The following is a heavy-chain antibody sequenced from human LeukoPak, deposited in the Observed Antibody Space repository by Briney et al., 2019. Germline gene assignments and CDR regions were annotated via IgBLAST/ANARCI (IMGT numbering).Heavy chain of an antibody. D-gene: IGHD1-14*01. CDR3: ARNFPGRTEDV. Sequence: SETLSLTCTVSGGSMSTYFWTWVRQSPGKGLEWVGYTYDTTTTYNPSPKGRVTISADTSQNQFSLKVTSVTAADTAVYYCARNFPGRTEDVWGKGTTVIVSS. CDR2: TYDTTT. J-gene: IGHJ6*04. V-gene: IGHV4-59*01. CDR1: GGSMSTYF.